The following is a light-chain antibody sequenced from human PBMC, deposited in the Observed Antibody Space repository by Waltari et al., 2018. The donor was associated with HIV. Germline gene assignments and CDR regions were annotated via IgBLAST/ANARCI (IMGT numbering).Light chain of an antibody. V-gene: IGLV2-14*01. CDR1: SSDVGAYTY. Sequence: QSALTQPASVSGSPGQSITISCTGTSSDVGAYTYVPSYQQPADKAHKLIIFEVSNRPSGISHCFSCPKSSNTPSLTISGLQTEDEADYYCASFTTKRIRVFGGGTKVTVL. CDR2: EVS. J-gene: IGLJ3*02. CDR3: ASFTTKRIRV.